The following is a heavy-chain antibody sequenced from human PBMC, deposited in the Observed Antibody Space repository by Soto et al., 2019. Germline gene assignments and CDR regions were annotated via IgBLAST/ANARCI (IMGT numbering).Heavy chain of an antibody. CDR3: ARGITGTTYPLNYYYYMDV. CDR1: GDSVSSNSAA. V-gene: IGHV6-1*01. Sequence: PSLTCAISGDSVSSNSAAWNWIRQSPSRGLEWLGRTYYRSKWYNDYAVSVKSRITINPDTSKNQFSLQLNSVTPEDTAVYYCARGITGTTYPLNYYYYMDVWGKGTTVTVSS. D-gene: IGHD1-7*01. CDR2: TYYRSKWYN. J-gene: IGHJ6*03.